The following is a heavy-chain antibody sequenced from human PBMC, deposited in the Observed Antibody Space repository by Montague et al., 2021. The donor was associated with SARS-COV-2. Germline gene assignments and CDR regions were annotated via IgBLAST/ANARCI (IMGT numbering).Heavy chain of an antibody. Sequence: SLRLSCAASGFTFSSYAMSWVRQAPGKGLEWVSVIYPGGSSTYYADSAKGRFTISRDNSKDTLYLQMNSLTAEDTAVYYCARSQVSTSVGVVIPDLYYYYGMDVWGQGTTVTVSS. J-gene: IGHJ6*02. V-gene: IGHV3-23*03. CDR2: IYPGGSST. D-gene: IGHD3-3*01. CDR1: GFTFSSYA. CDR3: ARSQVSTSVGVVIPDLYYYYGMDV.